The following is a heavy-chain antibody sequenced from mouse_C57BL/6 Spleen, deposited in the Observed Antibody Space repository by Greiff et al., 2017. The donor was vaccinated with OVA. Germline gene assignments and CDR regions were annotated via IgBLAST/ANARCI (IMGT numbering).Heavy chain of an antibody. Sequence: VQLQQSGAELVKPGASVKISCKASGYAFSSYWMNWVKQRPGKGLEWIGQIYPGDGDTNYNGKFKGKATLTADKSSSTAYMQLSSLTSEDSAVYFCARPIYDGYYVNYAMDYWGQGTSVTVSS. CDR2: IYPGDGDT. D-gene: IGHD2-3*01. J-gene: IGHJ4*01. CDR1: GYAFSSYW. CDR3: ARPIYDGYYVNYAMDY. V-gene: IGHV1-80*01.